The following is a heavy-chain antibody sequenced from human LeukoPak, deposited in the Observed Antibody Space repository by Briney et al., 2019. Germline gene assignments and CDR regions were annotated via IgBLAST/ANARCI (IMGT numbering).Heavy chain of an antibody. CDR3: ARGVWAPFDS. D-gene: IGHD7-27*01. Sequence: GGSLRLSCAASGFSLSNYWVNWVRQAPGKGLEWVANIKQDGSEKNYVDSVKGRFSISRDNAKNSLILQMNSLRDEDTAVYYCARGVWAPFDSWGQGTLVSVSS. J-gene: IGHJ4*02. V-gene: IGHV3-7*01. CDR1: GFSLSNYW. CDR2: IKQDGSEK.